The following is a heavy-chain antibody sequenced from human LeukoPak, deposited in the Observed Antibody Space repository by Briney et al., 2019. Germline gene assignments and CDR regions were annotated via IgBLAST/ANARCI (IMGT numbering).Heavy chain of an antibody. CDR3: ARHIAYYYDSSGQEDAFDI. CDR1: GYSISSGYY. Sequence: SETLSLTCAVSGYSISSGYYWGWIRQPPGKGLEWIGSIYHSGSTYYNPSLKSRVTISVDTSKNQFSPKLSSVTAADTAVYYCARHIAYYYDSSGQEDAFDIWGQGTMVTVSS. V-gene: IGHV4-38-2*01. D-gene: IGHD3-22*01. J-gene: IGHJ3*02. CDR2: IYHSGST.